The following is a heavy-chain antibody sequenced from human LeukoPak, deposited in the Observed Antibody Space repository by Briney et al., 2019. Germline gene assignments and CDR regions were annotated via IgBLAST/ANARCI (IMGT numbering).Heavy chain of an antibody. CDR1: GGTFSSYA. CDR2: IIPIFGTA. V-gene: IGHV1-69*05. D-gene: IGHD5-18*01. J-gene: IGHJ4*02. Sequence: GSSVKVSCKASGGTFSSYAISWVRQAPGQGLEWMGRIIPIFGTANYAQKFQGRVTITTDESTSTDYMELSSLRSEDTAVYYCAREREPRYSYGFDYWGQGTLVTVSS. CDR3: AREREPRYSYGFDY.